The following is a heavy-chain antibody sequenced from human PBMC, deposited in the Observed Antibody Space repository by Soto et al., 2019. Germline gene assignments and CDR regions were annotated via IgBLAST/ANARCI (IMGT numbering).Heavy chain of an antibody. CDR3: TTGRDYYDSSGYGVWFDP. CDR2: IKSKTDGGTT. V-gene: IGHV3-15*01. D-gene: IGHD3-22*01. CDR1: GFTFSNAW. Sequence: GGTLRLSCAASGFTFSNAWMSWVRQAPGQGLEWVGRIKSKTDGGTTDYAAPVKGRFTISRDDSKNTLYLQMNSLKTEDTAVYYCTTGRDYYDSSGYGVWFDPWGQGTLVTVSS. J-gene: IGHJ5*02.